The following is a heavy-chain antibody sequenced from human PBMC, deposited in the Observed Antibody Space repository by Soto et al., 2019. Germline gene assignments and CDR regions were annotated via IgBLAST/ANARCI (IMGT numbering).Heavy chain of an antibody. V-gene: IGHV3-13*01. J-gene: IGHJ6*02. Sequence: SLRLSCAASGFTLSTYDMHWVRQATGKGLEWVAGLSYAGDTYYPGSVKGRFTVSRESAKNSLYLQMNSLTAGDTAVYYCARGVAAQASYYYYGMDVWGQGTTVTVSS. CDR2: LSYAGDT. CDR3: ARGVAAQASYYYYGMDV. D-gene: IGHD6-19*01. CDR1: GFTLSTYD.